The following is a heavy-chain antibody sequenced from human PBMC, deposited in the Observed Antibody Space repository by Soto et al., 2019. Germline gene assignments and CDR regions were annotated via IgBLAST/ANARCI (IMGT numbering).Heavy chain of an antibody. V-gene: IGHV3-23*01. J-gene: IGHJ5*02. CDR3: AKDLIVGARPGFDP. D-gene: IGHD1-26*01. Sequence: GGSLRLSCAASGFTFSSYAMSWVRQAPGKGLEWVSAISGSGGSTYYADSVKGRSTISRDNSKNTLYLQMNSLRAEDTAVYYCAKDLIVGARPGFDPWGQGTLVTSPQ. CDR2: ISGSGGST. CDR1: GFTFSSYA.